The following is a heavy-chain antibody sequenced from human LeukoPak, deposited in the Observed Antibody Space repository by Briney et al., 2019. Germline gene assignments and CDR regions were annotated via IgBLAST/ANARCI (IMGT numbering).Heavy chain of an antibody. Sequence: SETLSLTCTVSGGSISSSSYYWGWIRQPPGKGLEWIGSIYYSGSTYYNPSLKSRVTISVDTSKNQFSLKLSSVTAADTAVYYCARRLLELRWFDPWGQGTLVTVSS. CDR2: IYYSGST. J-gene: IGHJ5*02. CDR1: GGSISSSSYY. V-gene: IGHV4-39*01. CDR3: ARRLLELRWFDP. D-gene: IGHD1-7*01.